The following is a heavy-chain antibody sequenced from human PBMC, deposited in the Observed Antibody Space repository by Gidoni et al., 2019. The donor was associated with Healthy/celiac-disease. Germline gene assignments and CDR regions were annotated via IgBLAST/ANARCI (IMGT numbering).Heavy chain of an antibody. J-gene: IGHJ6*02. D-gene: IGHD5-18*01. Sequence: QVQLVQFGAEVKKPGASVQVSCKASGYTFTSYYMHWVRQAPGQGLEWMGIINPSGGSTSYAQKFQGRVTMTRDTSTSTVYMELSSLRSEDTAVYYCAAIGGIQLSHHYYYYYGMDVWGQGTTVTVSS. CDR2: INPSGGST. CDR3: AAIGGIQLSHHYYYYYGMDV. CDR1: GYTFTSYY. V-gene: IGHV1-46*01.